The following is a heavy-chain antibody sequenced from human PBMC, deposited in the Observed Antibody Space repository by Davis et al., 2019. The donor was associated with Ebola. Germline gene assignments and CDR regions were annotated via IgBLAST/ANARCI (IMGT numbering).Heavy chain of an antibody. J-gene: IGHJ4*02. CDR1: GFTFSSYA. CDR2: ISSNGGST. Sequence: PGGSLRLSCAASGFTFSSYAMHWVRQAPGKGLEYVSAISSNGGSTYYANSVKGRFTISRDNSKNTLYLQMGSLRAEDMAVYYCASYTAMVYYWGQGTLVTVSS. D-gene: IGHD5-18*01. CDR3: ASYTAMVYY. V-gene: IGHV3-64*01.